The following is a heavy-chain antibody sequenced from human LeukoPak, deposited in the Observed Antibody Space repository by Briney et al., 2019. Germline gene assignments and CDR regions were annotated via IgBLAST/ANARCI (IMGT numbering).Heavy chain of an antibody. Sequence: GGSLRLSCAASGFTVSNNYMSWVRQAPGKGLEWVSVIYSGDNTYYVESVKGRFTISRDNSKNTLFLQMNRLRAEDTAVYYCAKLGRRFLEWSDIDYWGQGTLVTVSS. D-gene: IGHD3-3*01. CDR3: AKLGRRFLEWSDIDY. CDR2: IYSGDNT. V-gene: IGHV3-66*02. J-gene: IGHJ4*02. CDR1: GFTVSNNY.